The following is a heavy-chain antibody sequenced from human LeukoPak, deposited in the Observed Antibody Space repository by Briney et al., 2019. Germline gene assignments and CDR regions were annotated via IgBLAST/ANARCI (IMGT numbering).Heavy chain of an antibody. CDR2: IYPGDSDT. CDR3: ARRPYSSSWVPGSRAFDI. D-gene: IGHD6-13*01. J-gene: IGHJ3*02. CDR1: GYSFSSYW. V-gene: IGHV5-51*01. Sequence: GESLKISCKASGYSFSSYWIAWVRQMPGKGLEWMGIIYPGDSDTRYSPSFQGQVTISADKSISTAYLQWSSLKASDTAMYYCARRPYSSSWVPGSRAFDIWGQGTMVTVSS.